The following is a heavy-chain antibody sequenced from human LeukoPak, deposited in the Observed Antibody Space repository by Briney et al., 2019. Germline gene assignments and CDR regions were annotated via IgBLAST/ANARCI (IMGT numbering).Heavy chain of an antibody. V-gene: IGHV3-7*01. CDR2: IRQDGGEK. J-gene: IGHJ4*02. D-gene: IGHD4-17*01. Sequence: PGGSLRLSCAASGFTFSNHAMNWVRQAPGKGLKWVANIRQDGGEKYYLDSVKGRFTVSRDNAKNSLYLQMNSLRAEDTAVYYCARLGARQILEYWGQGTLVTVSS. CDR3: ARLGARQILEY. CDR1: GFTFSNHA.